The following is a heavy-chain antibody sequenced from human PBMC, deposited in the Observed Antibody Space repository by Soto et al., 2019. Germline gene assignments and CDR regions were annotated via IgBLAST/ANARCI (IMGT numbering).Heavy chain of an antibody. CDR2: ISSSSSYI. D-gene: IGHD6-19*01. CDR1: GFTFSSYS. Sequence: EVQLVESGGGLVKPGGSLRLSCAASGFTFSSYSMNWVRQAPGKGLEWVSSISSSSSYIYYADSVKGRFTISRDNAKNSLYLQMNSLRAEDTAVYYCARGSHSSGWYNYFAYWGQGTLVTVSS. J-gene: IGHJ4*02. V-gene: IGHV3-21*01. CDR3: ARGSHSSGWYNYFAY.